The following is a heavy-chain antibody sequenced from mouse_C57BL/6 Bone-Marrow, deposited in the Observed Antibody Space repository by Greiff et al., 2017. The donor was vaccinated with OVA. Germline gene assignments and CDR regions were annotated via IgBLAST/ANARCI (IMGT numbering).Heavy chain of an antibody. J-gene: IGHJ1*03. CDR1: GFTFSDYY. CDR2: INYDGSRT. CDR3: ARAGNWDWYFDV. Sequence: EVQLVESEGGLVQPGRSMKLSCTASGFTFSDYYMAWVRQVPEKGLEWVAIINYDGSRTYYPDPLKSRFIISRDNAKNILYLQMRSLKSEDTAKYDGARAGNWDWYFDVWGTGTAVTVSS. V-gene: IGHV5-16*01. D-gene: IGHD4-1*01.